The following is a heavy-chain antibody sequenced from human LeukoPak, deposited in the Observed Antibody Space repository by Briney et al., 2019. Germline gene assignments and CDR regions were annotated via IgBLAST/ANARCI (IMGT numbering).Heavy chain of an antibody. CDR2: IKQDGSEK. Sequence: GGSLRLSCAASGFTFSSYWMSWVRQAPGKGLEWVANIKQDGSEKYYVDSVKGRFTISRDNAKNSLYLQMNSLRAEDTAVYYCARVPNFWSVYHFDYWGQGTLVTVSS. CDR1: GFTFSSYW. J-gene: IGHJ4*02. V-gene: IGHV3-7*01. D-gene: IGHD3-3*01. CDR3: ARVPNFWSVYHFDY.